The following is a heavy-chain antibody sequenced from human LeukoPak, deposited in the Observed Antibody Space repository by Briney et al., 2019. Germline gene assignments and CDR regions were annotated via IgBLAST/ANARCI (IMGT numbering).Heavy chain of an antibody. CDR2: IYTSGST. V-gene: IGHV4-61*02. CDR1: GGSISSGSYY. Sequence: SETLSLTCTVSGGSISSGSYYWSWIRQPAGKGLEWIGRIYTSGSTYYNPSLKSRVTISVDTSKNQFSLKLSSVTAADTAVYYCARWTGLSDAFDIWGQGTMVTVSS. D-gene: IGHD3/OR15-3a*01. J-gene: IGHJ3*02. CDR3: ARWTGLSDAFDI.